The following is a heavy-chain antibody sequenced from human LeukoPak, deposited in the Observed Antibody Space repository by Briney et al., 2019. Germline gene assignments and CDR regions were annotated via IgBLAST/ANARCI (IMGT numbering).Heavy chain of an antibody. CDR2: ISSSSSYI. J-gene: IGHJ4*02. V-gene: IGHV3-21*01. CDR3: ARDPETYGSGSYQFDY. D-gene: IGHD3-10*01. Sequence: GGSLRLSCAASGFTFSSYSMNWVRQAPGKGLVWVSSISSSSSYIYYADSVKGRFTISRDNAKNSLYLQMNSLGAEDTAVYYCARDPETYGSGSYQFDYWGQGTLVTVSS. CDR1: GFTFSSYS.